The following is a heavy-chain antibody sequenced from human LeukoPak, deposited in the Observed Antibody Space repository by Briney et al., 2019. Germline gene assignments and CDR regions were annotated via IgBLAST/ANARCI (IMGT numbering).Heavy chain of an antibody. Sequence: LGESLKISRKGSGYSFIRYWIGWVRQMPGKGFEWMGIIYPGDSDTRYSPSFQGQVTISADKSINTAYLQWSSLKASDTAMYYCARHQIVGATRSPFDYWGQGTLVTVSS. D-gene: IGHD1-26*01. J-gene: IGHJ4*02. CDR3: ARHQIVGATRSPFDY. V-gene: IGHV5-51*01. CDR1: GYSFIRYW. CDR2: IYPGDSDT.